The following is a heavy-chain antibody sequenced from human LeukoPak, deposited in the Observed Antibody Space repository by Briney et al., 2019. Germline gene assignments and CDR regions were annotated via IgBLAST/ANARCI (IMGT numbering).Heavy chain of an antibody. J-gene: IGHJ5*02. Sequence: SETLSLTCTVSGGSISSYYWSWIRQPPGKGLEWIGYIYYSGSTNYNPSLKSRVTISVDTSKNQFSLKLSSVTAADTAVYYCARETIAADKRHLDPWGQGTLVTVSS. CDR3: ARETIAADKRHLDP. CDR2: IYYSGST. D-gene: IGHD6-13*01. V-gene: IGHV4-59*01. CDR1: GGSISSYY.